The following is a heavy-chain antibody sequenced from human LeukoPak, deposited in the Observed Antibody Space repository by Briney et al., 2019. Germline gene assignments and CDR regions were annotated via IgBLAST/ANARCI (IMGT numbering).Heavy chain of an antibody. Sequence: TSETLCLTCLVSGYSISSGYHGGWIRPPPGKGLDWIGSIYRSGITYYNPSLKSRVTISVDTSNNQFSLKLSSVTAADTAVYYCPRHDWTFDIWGQGTMVTASS. CDR3: PRHDWTFDI. V-gene: IGHV4-38-2*01. CDR2: IYRSGIT. D-gene: IGHD3-9*01. J-gene: IGHJ3*02. CDR1: GYSISSGYH.